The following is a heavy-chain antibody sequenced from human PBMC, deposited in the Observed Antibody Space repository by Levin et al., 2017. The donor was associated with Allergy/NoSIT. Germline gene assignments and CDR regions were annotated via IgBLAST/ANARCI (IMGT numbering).Heavy chain of an antibody. V-gene: IGHV3-66*02. CDR1: GFTVSSNY. CDR3: ASLRYFDSPLDY. CDR2: IYSGGST. D-gene: IGHD3-9*01. Sequence: GGSLRLSCAASGFTVSSNYMSWVRQAPGKGLEWVSVIYSGGSTYYADSVKGRFTISRDNSKNTLYLQMNSLRAEDTAVYYCASLRYFDSPLDYWGQGTLVTVSS. J-gene: IGHJ4*02.